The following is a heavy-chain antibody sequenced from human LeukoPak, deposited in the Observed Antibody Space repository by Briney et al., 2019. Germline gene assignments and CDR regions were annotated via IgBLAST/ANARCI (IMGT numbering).Heavy chain of an antibody. CDR2: IHYSGST. J-gene: IGHJ6*02. Sequence: SETLSLTCTVSGGSISSYYWSWIRQHPGKGLEWIGYIHYSGSTYYNPSLKSRVTISVDTSKNQFSLKLSSVTAADTAVYYCARGPAARVSYYYYYGMDVWGQGTTVTVSS. CDR3: ARGPAARVSYYYYYGMDV. D-gene: IGHD2-2*01. CDR1: GGSISSYY. V-gene: IGHV4-59*06.